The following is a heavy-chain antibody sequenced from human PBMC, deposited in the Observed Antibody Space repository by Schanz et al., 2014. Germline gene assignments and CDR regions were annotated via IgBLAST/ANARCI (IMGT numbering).Heavy chain of an antibody. Sequence: QVHLVQSGAEVKKPGSSVKVSCKASGGTFSSDTFSWVRQAPGQGLEWMGRIVPIAGITNYAQRFQGRVTMTADKSSYTAYMELSSLRSEDTAVYYCAREVGLYDRGWFDPWGQGTLVTVSS. CDR2: IVPIAGIT. CDR3: AREVGLYDRGWFDP. D-gene: IGHD3-22*01. J-gene: IGHJ5*02. V-gene: IGHV1-69*08. CDR1: GGTFSSDT.